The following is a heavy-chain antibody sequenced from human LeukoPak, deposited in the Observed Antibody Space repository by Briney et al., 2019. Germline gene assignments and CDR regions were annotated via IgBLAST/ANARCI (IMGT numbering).Heavy chain of an antibody. D-gene: IGHD5-18*01. CDR2: FDPEDGET. Sequence: ASVKVSCKVSGYTLTELSMHWVRQAPGKGLEWMGGFDPEDGETIYAQKFQGRVTMTEDTSTDTAYMKLSSLRSEDTAVYYCATEAGYSYGPSYYFDYWGQGTLVTVSS. V-gene: IGHV1-24*01. CDR3: ATEAGYSYGPSYYFDY. J-gene: IGHJ4*02. CDR1: GYTLTELS.